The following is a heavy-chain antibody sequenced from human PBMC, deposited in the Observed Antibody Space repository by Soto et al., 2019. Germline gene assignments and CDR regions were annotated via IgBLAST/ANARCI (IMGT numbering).Heavy chain of an antibody. D-gene: IGHD3-16*01. CDR1: GGSISSSSYY. V-gene: IGHV4-39*01. CDR2: IYYSGST. CDR3: SRKSHLRPRFDY. J-gene: IGHJ4*02. Sequence: PSETLSLTCTVSGGSISSSSYYWGWLRQPPGKGLEWIGSIYYSGSTYYNPSLKSRVTISVDTSKNQFSLKLSSVTAADTAVYYFSRKSHLRPRFDYWGQGTLVTVSS.